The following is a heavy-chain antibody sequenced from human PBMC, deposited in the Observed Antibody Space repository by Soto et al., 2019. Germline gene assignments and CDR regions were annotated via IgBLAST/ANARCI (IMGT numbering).Heavy chain of an antibody. J-gene: IGHJ5*02. CDR2: IKQDGSEK. V-gene: IGHV3-7*01. D-gene: IGHD6-13*01. Sequence: EVQLVESGGGLVQPGGSLRLSCAASGFTFSSYWMSWVRQAPGKGLEWVANIKQDGSEKYYVDSVKGQFTISRDNAKNSLYLQMNSLRAEDTAVYYCARDPPRKYSSSWYPNWFDPWGQGTLVTVSS. CDR3: ARDPPRKYSSSWYPNWFDP. CDR1: GFTFSSYW.